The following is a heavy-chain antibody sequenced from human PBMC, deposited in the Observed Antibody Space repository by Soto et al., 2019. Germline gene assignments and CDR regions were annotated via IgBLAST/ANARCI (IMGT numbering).Heavy chain of an antibody. CDR3: ARVYCSGGSCYRGAFDI. CDR1: SGSISSSNW. J-gene: IGHJ3*02. Sequence: QVQLQESGPGLVKPSGTLSLTCAVSSGSISSSNWWSWVRQPPGKGLEWIGEIYHSGSTNYNPSLKSRVTRSVDKSKNQFSLKLSSVTAADTAVYYCARVYCSGGSCYRGAFDIWGQGTMVTVSS. D-gene: IGHD2-15*01. V-gene: IGHV4-4*02. CDR2: IYHSGST.